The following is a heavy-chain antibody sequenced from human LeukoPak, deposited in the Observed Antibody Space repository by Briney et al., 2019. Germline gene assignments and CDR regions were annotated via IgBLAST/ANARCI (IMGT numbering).Heavy chain of an antibody. CDR2: ILGSGGGT. V-gene: IGHV3-23*01. CDR1: GFTFSTYV. J-gene: IGHJ4*02. D-gene: IGHD6-13*01. Sequence: PGGSLRLSCAASGFTFSTYVMTWVRQAPGKGLEWVSAILGSGGGTYYTDSVKGRFTISRDNSKNTLYLQMNSLRAEDTAVYYCARVGYSSSWYLDGWGQGTLVTVSS. CDR3: ARVGYSSSWYLDG.